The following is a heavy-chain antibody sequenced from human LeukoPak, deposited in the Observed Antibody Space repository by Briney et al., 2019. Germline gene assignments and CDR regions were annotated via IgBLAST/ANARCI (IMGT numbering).Heavy chain of an antibody. Sequence: PGGSLRLACAASGFTFSSYSMNWVRQAPGRGLEWVSSISSSSSYIYYADSVKGRFTISRDNAKNSLYLQMNSLRAEDTAVYYCARQNVVGATDYWGQGTLVTVSS. J-gene: IGHJ4*02. CDR2: ISSSSSYI. D-gene: IGHD1-26*01. V-gene: IGHV3-21*01. CDR1: GFTFSSYS. CDR3: ARQNVVGATDY.